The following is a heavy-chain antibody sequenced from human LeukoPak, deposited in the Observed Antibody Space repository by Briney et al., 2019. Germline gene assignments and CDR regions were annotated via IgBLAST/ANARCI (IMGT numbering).Heavy chain of an antibody. CDR1: GYTFTGYY. CDR3: ARVCYYDSSGYYRAFDI. Sequence: ASVKVSCKASGYTFTGYYMHWVRQAPGQGLEWMGWINPNSGGTNYAQKFQGRVTMTTDTSTSTAYMELRSLRSDDTAVYYCARVCYYDSSGYYRAFDIWGQGTMVTVSS. CDR2: INPNSGGT. V-gene: IGHV1-2*02. D-gene: IGHD3-22*01. J-gene: IGHJ3*02.